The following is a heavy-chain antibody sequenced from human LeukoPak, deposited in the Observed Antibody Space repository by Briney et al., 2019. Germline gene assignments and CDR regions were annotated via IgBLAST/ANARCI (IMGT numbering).Heavy chain of an antibody. D-gene: IGHD5-24*01. J-gene: IGHJ3*02. Sequence: SETLSLTCTVSGGSISSGGYYWSWNRQHPGKGLEWIGYIYYSGSTYYNPSLKSRVTISVDTSKNQFSLKLRSVTSAHTAVYYCARGMATIDAFDIWGQGTMVTVSS. V-gene: IGHV4-31*03. CDR3: ARGMATIDAFDI. CDR1: GGSISSGGYY. CDR2: IYYSGST.